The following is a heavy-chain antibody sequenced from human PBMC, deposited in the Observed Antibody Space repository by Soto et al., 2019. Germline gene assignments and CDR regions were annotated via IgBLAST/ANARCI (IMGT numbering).Heavy chain of an antibody. CDR2: IIPIFGTA. J-gene: IGHJ6*02. D-gene: IGHD2-8*01. CDR3: ARSVYYCTNGVCYMDYYYYGMDV. Sequence: GASVKVSCKASGGTFSSYAISWVRQAPGQGLEWMGGIIPIFGTANYAQKFQGRVTITADESTSTAYMELSSLRSEDTAVYYCARSVYYCTNGVCYMDYYYYGMDVWGQGTTVTVSS. CDR1: GGTFSSYA. V-gene: IGHV1-69*13.